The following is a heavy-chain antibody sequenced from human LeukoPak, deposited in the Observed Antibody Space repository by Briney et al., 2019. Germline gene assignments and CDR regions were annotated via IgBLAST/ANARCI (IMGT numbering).Heavy chain of an antibody. CDR1: GFTFSSYE. CDR3: ARERGRGDAFDI. CDR2: ISSSSSYI. Sequence: GGSLRLSCAASGFTFSSYEMNWVRQAPGKGLEWVSSISSSSSYIYYADSVKGRFTISRDNAKNSLYLQMNSLRAEDTAVYYCARERGRGDAFDIWGQGTMVTVSS. D-gene: IGHD3-10*01. V-gene: IGHV3-21*01. J-gene: IGHJ3*02.